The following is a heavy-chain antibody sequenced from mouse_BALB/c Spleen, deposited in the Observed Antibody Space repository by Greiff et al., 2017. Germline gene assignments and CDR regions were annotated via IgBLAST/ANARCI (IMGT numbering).Heavy chain of an antibody. CDR1: GYSITSDYA. CDR3: AREGYYYGSSYAMDY. CDR2: ISYSGST. J-gene: IGHJ4*01. V-gene: IGHV3-2*02. D-gene: IGHD1-1*01. Sequence: DVKLQESGPGLVKPSQSLSLTCTVTGYSITSDYAWNWIRQFPGNKLEWMGYISYSGSTSYNPSLKSRISITRDTSKNQFFLQLNSVTTEDTATYYCAREGYYYGSSYAMDYWGQGTSVTVSS.